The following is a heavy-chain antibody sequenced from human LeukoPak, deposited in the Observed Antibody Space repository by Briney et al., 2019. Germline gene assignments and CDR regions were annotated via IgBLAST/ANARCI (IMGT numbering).Heavy chain of an antibody. CDR3: ARDPLGAAPIDI. CDR2: IYYSGST. J-gene: IGHJ3*02. D-gene: IGHD2-15*01. CDR1: GGSISSGDYY. Sequence: SQTLSLTCTVSGGSISSGDYYWSWIRQPPGKGLEWIGYIYYSGSTYYNPSLKSRVTISVDTSKNQCSLKLSSVTAADTAVYYCARDPLGAAPIDIWGQGTMVTVSS. V-gene: IGHV4-30-4*01.